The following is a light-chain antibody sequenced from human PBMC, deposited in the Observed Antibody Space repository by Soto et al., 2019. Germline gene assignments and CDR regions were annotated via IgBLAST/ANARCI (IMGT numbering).Light chain of an antibody. J-gene: IGLJ2*01. V-gene: IGLV1-40*01. CDR3: PYYDSSLSQV. CDR1: SSNIGAGYD. CDR2: GNS. Sequence: QSVLTQPPSVSGSPGQRVTISCTGSSSNIGAGYDVPWYQQLPGTAPKLLIYGNSNRPSGVPDRFSGSKSGTSASLAITGLDAEDDDYYYCPYYDSSLSQVFGGGTKVTVL.